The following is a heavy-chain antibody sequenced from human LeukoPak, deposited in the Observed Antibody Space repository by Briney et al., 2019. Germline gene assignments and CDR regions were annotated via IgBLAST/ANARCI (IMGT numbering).Heavy chain of an antibody. D-gene: IGHD3-22*01. CDR2: RNPKSGYT. Sequence: ASVKVSCKASGYTFTTLDINWVRQATGQGLEWMGWRNPKSGYTGYAQKFQGRVTITRDTSISTAYMELSSLRSEDTAVYYCARDRYYYDSSGYSATPYYYYYGMDVWGQGTTVTVSS. J-gene: IGHJ6*02. V-gene: IGHV1-8*03. CDR3: ARDRYYYDSSGYSATPYYYYYGMDV. CDR1: GYTFTTLD.